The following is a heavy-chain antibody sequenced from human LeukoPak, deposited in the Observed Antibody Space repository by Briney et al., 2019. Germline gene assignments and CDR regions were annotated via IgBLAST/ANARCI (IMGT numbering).Heavy chain of an antibody. D-gene: IGHD3-10*01. CDR3: ARDRGRDYYGSRGLSPFDY. CDR1: GGSISSSSYY. Sequence: SETLSLTCAVSGGSISSSSYYWGWIRQPPGKGLEWIGSIYYSGSTYYNPSLKSRVTISVDTSKNQFSLQLNSVTPEDTAVYYCARDRGRDYYGSRGLSPFDYWGQGTLVTVSS. CDR2: IYYSGST. J-gene: IGHJ4*02. V-gene: IGHV4-39*07.